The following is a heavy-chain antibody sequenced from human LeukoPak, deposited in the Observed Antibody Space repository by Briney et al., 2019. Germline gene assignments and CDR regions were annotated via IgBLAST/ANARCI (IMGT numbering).Heavy chain of an antibody. V-gene: IGHV4-59*02. CDR2: IYYSGST. Sequence: PSETLSLTCTVSGGSVSSYYWSWIRQPPGKGLEWIGYIYYSGSTNYNPSLKSRVTISVDTSKNQFSLKLSSVTAADTAVYYCARDLRTQWLGDAFDIWGQGTMDTVSS. CDR1: GGSVSSYY. CDR3: ARDLRTQWLGDAFDI. D-gene: IGHD6-19*01. J-gene: IGHJ3*02.